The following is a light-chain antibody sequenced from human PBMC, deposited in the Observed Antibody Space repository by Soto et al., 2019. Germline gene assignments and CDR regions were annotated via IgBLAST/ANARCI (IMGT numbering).Light chain of an antibody. J-gene: IGKJ1*01. CDR1: QDIRND. V-gene: IGKV1-6*01. Sequence: AIQMTQFPSALSASVRDRVTITCRASQDIRNDLGWYQQKPGKAPKLLIYTTSNLESGVPSRFSGSGSGTDFTLTISNLQPEDFATYFCQQGFSRPRTFGLGTTVEVK. CDR3: QQGFSRPRT. CDR2: TTS.